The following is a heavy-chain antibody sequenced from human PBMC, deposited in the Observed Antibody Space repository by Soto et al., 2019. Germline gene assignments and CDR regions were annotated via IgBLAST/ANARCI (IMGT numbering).Heavy chain of an antibody. J-gene: IGHJ4*02. D-gene: IGHD3-9*01. CDR1: GFSLSNARMG. CDR2: IFSNDEK. Sequence: GPTLVNPTETLTLTCTVSGFSLSNARMGVSWIRQPPGKALEWLAHIFSNDEKSYSTSLKSRLTISKDTSKSQVVLTMTNMDPVDTATYYCAMSPTYYDILTGYYTVDPLNFDYWGQGTLVTVS. CDR3: AMSPTYYDILTGYYTVDPLNFDY. V-gene: IGHV2-26*01.